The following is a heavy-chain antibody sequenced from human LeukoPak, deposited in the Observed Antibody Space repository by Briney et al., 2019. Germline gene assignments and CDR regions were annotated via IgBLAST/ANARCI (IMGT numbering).Heavy chain of an antibody. V-gene: IGHV1-24*01. CDR1: GYTLTELS. CDR2: FDPEDGET. CDR3: ATDLRSSGWYGNPDY. D-gene: IGHD6-19*01. J-gene: IGHJ4*02. Sequence: ASVKVSCKVSGYTLTELSMHWVRQAPGKGLEWMGGFDPEDGETIYTQKFQGRVTMTEDTSTDTAYMELSSLRSEDTAVYYCATDLRSSGWYGNPDYWGQGTLVTVSS.